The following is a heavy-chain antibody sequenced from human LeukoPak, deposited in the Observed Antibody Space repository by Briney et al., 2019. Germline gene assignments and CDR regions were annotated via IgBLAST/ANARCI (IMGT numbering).Heavy chain of an antibody. CDR1: GYTFTDYY. CDR2: VDPEDGET. V-gene: IGHV1-69-2*01. J-gene: IGHJ4*02. D-gene: IGHD3-10*01. Sequence: ASVKVSCKVSGYTFTDYYMHWVQQAPGKGLEWMGLVDPEDGETIYAEKFQGRVTITAATSTDTAYMELSSLRSEDTAVYYCATDLMITMVRGVILDYWGQGTLVTVSS. CDR3: ATDLMITMVRGVILDY.